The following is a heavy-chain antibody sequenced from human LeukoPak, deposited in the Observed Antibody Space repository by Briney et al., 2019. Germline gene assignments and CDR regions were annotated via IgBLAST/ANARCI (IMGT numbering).Heavy chain of an antibody. D-gene: IGHD3-22*01. CDR1: GFTFSSYW. V-gene: IGHV3-7*01. Sequence: GGSLRLSCAASGFTFSSYWMNWFRQAPGKGLEWVANINHDGSEKYNVHSVKGRFTISRDNPKNSLYLQMNSLRAEDTAVYYCARVATHKPDYYDRSGYYGNYDMDVQGKVTTVTVSS. CDR3: ARVATHKPDYYDRSGYYGNYDMDV. CDR2: INHDGSEK. J-gene: IGHJ6*03.